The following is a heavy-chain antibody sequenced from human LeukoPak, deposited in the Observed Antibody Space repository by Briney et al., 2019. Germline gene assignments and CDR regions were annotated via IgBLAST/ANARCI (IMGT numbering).Heavy chain of an antibody. V-gene: IGHV3-9*03. CDR3: VKAKEKSYFYDNSGPFDY. CDR2: ISWNSGSI. D-gene: IGHD3-22*01. Sequence: GRSLRLSCAVSGFIFADYAMHWVRQAPGKGLEWVSGISWNSGSIGYVDSVKGRFTISRDNAKNSPFLQMNSLRAEDMALYYCVKAKEKSYFYDNSGPFDYWGQGTLVTVSS. J-gene: IGHJ4*02. CDR1: GFIFADYA.